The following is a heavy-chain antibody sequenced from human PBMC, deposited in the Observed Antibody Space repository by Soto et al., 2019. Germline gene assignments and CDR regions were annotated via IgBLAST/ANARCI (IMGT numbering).Heavy chain of an antibody. J-gene: IGHJ6*02. CDR3: ARALIHGYGMDV. Sequence: GGSLRLSCAASGFTFSSYGMHWVRQAPGKGLEGVAVIWYDGSNKYYADSVKGRFTISRDNSKNTLYLQMNSLRAEDTAVYYCARALIHGYGMDVWGQGTTVTVSS. D-gene: IGHD2-8*01. V-gene: IGHV3-33*01. CDR2: IWYDGSNK. CDR1: GFTFSSYG.